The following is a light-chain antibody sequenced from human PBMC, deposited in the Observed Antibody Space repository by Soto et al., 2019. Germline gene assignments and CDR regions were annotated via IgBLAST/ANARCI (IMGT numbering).Light chain of an antibody. CDR1: QGVSAY. J-gene: IGKJ4*01. V-gene: IGKV1-9*01. CDR2: GAS. CDR3: QQLNSYPLT. Sequence: DIQMTQSPSSLSASVGDRVTISCRASQGVSAYLLWYQHTPGKAPKLLIYGASTLQSGVPARFSGSESGAVFTLRISSLQPEDFATYYCQQLNSYPLTFGGGTKVEIK.